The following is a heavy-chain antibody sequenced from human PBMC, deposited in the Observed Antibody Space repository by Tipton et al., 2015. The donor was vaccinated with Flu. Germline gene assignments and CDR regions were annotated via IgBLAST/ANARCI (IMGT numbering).Heavy chain of an antibody. D-gene: IGHD6-6*01. J-gene: IGHJ4*02. V-gene: IGHV3-23*01. CDR1: GFTFANYA. Sequence: SLRLSCAASGFTFANYAMSWVRLAPGKGLEWVSSVSTSGGTTNYADSVKGRFTISRDNSKNTLYLQMNSLRAEDTAVYYCAKEIIGAPKLFDHWGQGTLVTVT. CDR2: VSTSGGTT. CDR3: AKEIIGAPKLFDH.